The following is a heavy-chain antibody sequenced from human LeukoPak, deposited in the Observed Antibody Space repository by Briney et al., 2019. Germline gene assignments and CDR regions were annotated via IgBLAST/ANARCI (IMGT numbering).Heavy chain of an antibody. CDR2: IIPIFGIA. D-gene: IGHD2-15*01. J-gene: IGHJ4*02. CDR3: ALDPCSGGSCYSAYFDY. CDR1: AGTFSSYA. V-gene: IGHV1-69*04. Sequence: SVKVSCKASAGTFSSYAISWVRQAPGQGLEWMGRIIPIFGIANYAQKFQGRVTITADKSTSTAYMELSSLRSEDTAVYYCALDPCSGGSCYSAYFDYWGQGTLVTVSS.